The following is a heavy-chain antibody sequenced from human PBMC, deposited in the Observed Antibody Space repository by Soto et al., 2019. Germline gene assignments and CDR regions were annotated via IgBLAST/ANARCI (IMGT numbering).Heavy chain of an antibody. V-gene: IGHV1-18*04. Sequence: QVQLVQSGAEVKKPGASVKVSCKASGYTFTSYGISWVRQAPGQGLEWMGWISAYDGNTNYAQKLQGRVTMTTDTSTSTAYMELRSLRSDDKAVYYCASLLDYYGSGSPINRYGMDVWCQGTTVSVS. CDR3: ASLLDYYGSGSPINRYGMDV. CDR2: ISAYDGNT. D-gene: IGHD3-10*01. J-gene: IGHJ6*02. CDR1: GYTFTSYG.